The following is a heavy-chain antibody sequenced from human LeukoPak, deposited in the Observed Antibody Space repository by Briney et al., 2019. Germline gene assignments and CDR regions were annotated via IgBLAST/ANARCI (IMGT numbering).Heavy chain of an antibody. Sequence: ASVKVSCTASGYTFTSYGISWVRQAPGQGLEWMGWISAYNGNTNYAQKLQGRVTMTTDTSTSTAYMELRSLRSDDTAVYYCARDSTPGLSAEYFQHWGQGTLVTVSS. V-gene: IGHV1-18*01. D-gene: IGHD4/OR15-4a*01. CDR3: ARDSTPGLSAEYFQH. CDR2: ISAYNGNT. J-gene: IGHJ1*01. CDR1: GYTFTSYG.